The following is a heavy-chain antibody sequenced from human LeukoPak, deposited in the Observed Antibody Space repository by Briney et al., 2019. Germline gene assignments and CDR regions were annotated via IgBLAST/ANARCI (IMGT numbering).Heavy chain of an antibody. V-gene: IGHV3-48*03. Sequence: GALRLSCAASGFSFSSYEMNWVRQAPGKGLEWVSYISSSGSTIYYADSVKGRFTISRDNAKNSLYLQMNSLRAEDTAVYYCARGGCSSISCRYYYYYGMDVWGQGTTVTVSS. J-gene: IGHJ6*02. D-gene: IGHD2-2*01. CDR2: ISSSGSTI. CDR3: ARGGCSSISCRYYYYYGMDV. CDR1: GFSFSSYE.